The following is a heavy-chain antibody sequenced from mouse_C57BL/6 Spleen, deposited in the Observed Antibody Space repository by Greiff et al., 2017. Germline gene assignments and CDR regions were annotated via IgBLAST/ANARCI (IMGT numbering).Heavy chain of an antibody. D-gene: IGHD1-2*01. CDR1: GYTFTDYY. V-gene: IGHV1-19*01. CDR3: AMKRITTAFDY. CDR2: INPYNGGT. Sequence: VQLQQSGPVLVKPGASVKMSCKASGYTFTDYYMNWVKQSHGKSLEWIGVINPYNGGTSYNQKFKGKATLTVDKSSSTAYMVLNSLTSEDSAVYYWAMKRITTAFDYWGQGTTLTVSA. J-gene: IGHJ2*01.